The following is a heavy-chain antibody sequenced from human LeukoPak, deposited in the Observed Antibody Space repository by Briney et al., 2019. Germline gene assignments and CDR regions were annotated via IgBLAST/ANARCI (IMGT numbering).Heavy chain of an antibody. CDR2: ISGSGDNT. D-gene: IGHD5-12*01. CDR3: ARRMIVADDY. V-gene: IGHV3-23*01. J-gene: IGHJ4*02. Sequence: PGGSLRLSCAASGFTFSSYTLNWVRQAPGKGLEWVSGISGSGDNTYYADSVKGRFTISRDNAKNSLYLQMNSLRAEDTAVYYCARRMIVADDYWGQGTLVTVSS. CDR1: GFTFSSYT.